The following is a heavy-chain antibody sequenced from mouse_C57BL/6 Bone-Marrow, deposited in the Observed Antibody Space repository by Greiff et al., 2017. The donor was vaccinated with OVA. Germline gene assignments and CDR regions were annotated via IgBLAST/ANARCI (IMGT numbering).Heavy chain of an antibody. CDR1: GFNIKDDY. D-gene: IGHD1-2*01. V-gene: IGHV14-4*01. J-gene: IGHJ1*03. CDR3: TPPPLTTAHWYFDV. Sequence: VQLQQSGAELVRPGASVKLSCTASGFNIKDDYMHWVKQRPEQGLEWIGWIDPENGDTEYASKFQGKATITADTSSNTAYLQLSSLTSEDTAVYYCTPPPLTTAHWYFDVWGTGTPVTVSS. CDR2: IDPENGDT.